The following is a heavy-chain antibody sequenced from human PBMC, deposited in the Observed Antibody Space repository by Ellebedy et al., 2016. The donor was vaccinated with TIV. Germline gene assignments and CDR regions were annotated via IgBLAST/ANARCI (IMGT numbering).Heavy chain of an antibody. CDR3: ATVKGGVNVIDAFDI. CDR2: FDPEDGET. J-gene: IGHJ3*02. Sequence: AASVKVSCKVSGYTLTELSMHWVRQAPGKGLEWMGGFDPEDGETIYAQKFQGRVTMTEDTSTDTAYMELSSLRSEDTAVYYCATVKGGVNVIDAFDIWGQGTLVTVSS. V-gene: IGHV1-24*01. D-gene: IGHD3-16*02. CDR1: GYTLTELS.